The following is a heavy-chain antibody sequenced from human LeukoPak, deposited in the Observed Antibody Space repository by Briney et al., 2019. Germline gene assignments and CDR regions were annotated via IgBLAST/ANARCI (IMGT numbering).Heavy chain of an antibody. J-gene: IGHJ6*03. V-gene: IGHV3-48*01. Sequence: PGGSLRLSCAASGFTFSSYSMNWVRQAPGKGLEWVSYISTSSSSIYYADSVKGRFTISRDNAKNSLYLQMNSLRAEDTAVYYCAREISGDIVVVPAAKLTQKYSYYYMDVWAKGPRSPSP. D-gene: IGHD2-2*01. CDR1: GFTFSSYS. CDR3: AREISGDIVVVPAAKLTQKYSYYYMDV. CDR2: ISTSSSSI.